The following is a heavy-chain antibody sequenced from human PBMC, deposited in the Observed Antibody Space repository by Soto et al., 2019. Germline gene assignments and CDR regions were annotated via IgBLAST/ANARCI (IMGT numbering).Heavy chain of an antibody. J-gene: IGHJ4*02. CDR3: AKEWVFDSSGWSFDY. V-gene: IGHV3-30*18. CDR2: ISNDGSNK. Sequence: QVQLVESGGGVVQPGRSLRLSCAASGFTFSSHGMHWVRQAPGKGLEWVAVISNDGSNKYYADSVKGRFTISRDNSKNTLYLQINSLRAEDSSVYYCAKEWVFDSSGWSFDYWGQGTLVTVSS. CDR1: GFTFSSHG. D-gene: IGHD3-22*01.